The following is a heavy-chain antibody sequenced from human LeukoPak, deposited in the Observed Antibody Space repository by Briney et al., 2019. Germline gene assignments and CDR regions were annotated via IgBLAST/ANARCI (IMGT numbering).Heavy chain of an antibody. V-gene: IGHV4-61*02. CDR1: GVSVTSGSYY. CDR2: IHTSRST. D-gene: IGHD3-22*01. Sequence: PSETLSLTCTVSGVSVTSGSYYWTWIRQPAGKGLEWIGRIHTSRSTSYTPSLKSRVTISLDTSKKHFSLRLTSVTASDTAVYYCARRHYDSSGYSLFDPWGQGTLVTVSS. CDR3: ARRHYDSSGYSLFDP. J-gene: IGHJ5*02.